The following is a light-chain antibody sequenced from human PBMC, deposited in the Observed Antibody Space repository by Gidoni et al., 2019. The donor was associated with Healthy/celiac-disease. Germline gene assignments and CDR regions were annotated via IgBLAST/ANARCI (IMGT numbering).Light chain of an antibody. CDR1: QSVSSSY. CDR2: GAS. Sequence: IVLTQPPGTLSVPPGERATLSCRASQSVSSSYLAWYQQKPGQAPRLLIYGASSRATGIPDRFSGSGSGTDFTLTISRLEPEDFAEYYCQQYGSSPTFGGGTKVEIK. J-gene: IGKJ4*01. CDR3: QQYGSSPT. V-gene: IGKV3-20*01.